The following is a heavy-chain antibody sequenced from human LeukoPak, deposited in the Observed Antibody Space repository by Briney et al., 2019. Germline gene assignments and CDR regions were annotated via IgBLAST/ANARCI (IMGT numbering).Heavy chain of an antibody. V-gene: IGHV4-59*08. CDR1: GGSISSDY. CDR3: ARLKLLRQYYFDY. Sequence: PSETLSLTCIVSGGSISSDYWSWIRQPPGKGLEWIGCIYYSGSTIYNPSLKSRLTISVDTSKNQFSLKLSSVTAADTAVYYCARLKLLRQYYFDYWGQGTLVTVSS. D-gene: IGHD2-2*01. CDR2: IYYSGST. J-gene: IGHJ4*02.